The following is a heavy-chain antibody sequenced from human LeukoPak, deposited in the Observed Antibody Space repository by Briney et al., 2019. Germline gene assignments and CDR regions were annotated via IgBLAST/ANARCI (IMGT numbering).Heavy chain of an antibody. D-gene: IGHD3-3*01. CDR1: GFTFSSYE. CDR2: ISSSGSTT. V-gene: IGHV3-48*03. Sequence: GGSLRLSCAASGFTFSSYEMNWVRQAPGKGLEWVSYISSSGSTTYYADSVKGRFTISRDNAKNSLYLQMNSLRAEDTAVYYCARDRRRITIFGVVPYGMDVWGQGTTVTVSS. CDR3: ARDRRRITIFGVVPYGMDV. J-gene: IGHJ6*02.